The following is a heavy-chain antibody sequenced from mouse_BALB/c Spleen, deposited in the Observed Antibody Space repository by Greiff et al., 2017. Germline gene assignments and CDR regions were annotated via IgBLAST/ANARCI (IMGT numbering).Heavy chain of an antibody. D-gene: IGHD1-1*01. CDR3: ARSRGSRDCY. CDR1: GYTFTDYA. CDR2: ISTYYGNT. V-gene: IGHV1-67*01. Sequence: VKLMESGPELVRPGVSVKISCKGSGYTFTDYAMHWVKQSHAKSLEWIGVISTYYGNTNYNQKFKGKATMTVDKSSSTAYMQLSSLTSEDSAVYYCARSRGSRDCYWGQGTTLTVSS. J-gene: IGHJ2*01.